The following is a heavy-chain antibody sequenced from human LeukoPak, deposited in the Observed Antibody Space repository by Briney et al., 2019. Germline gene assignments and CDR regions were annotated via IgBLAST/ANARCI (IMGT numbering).Heavy chain of an antibody. Sequence: GGSLRLSCAASGFTFSSYGMHWVRQAPGKGLEWVAVIWYDGSNEYYADSVKGRFTISRDNSKNTLYLQMNSLRAEDTAVYYCARVSLQWELFDAFDIWGQGTMVTVSS. CDR3: ARVSLQWELFDAFDI. D-gene: IGHD1-26*01. V-gene: IGHV3-33*01. CDR2: IWYDGSNE. CDR1: GFTFSSYG. J-gene: IGHJ3*02.